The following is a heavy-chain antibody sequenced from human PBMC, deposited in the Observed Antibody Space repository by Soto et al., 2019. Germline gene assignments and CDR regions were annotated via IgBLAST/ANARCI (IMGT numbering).Heavy chain of an antibody. Sequence: SATLSLTCAVYGGSFSGYYWSWVRQPPGKGLEWIGEINHSGSTNYNPSLKSRVTISVDTSKNQFSLKLSSVTAADTAVYYCARSWSSYYYYGMDVWGPGTTVTVSS. V-gene: IGHV4-34*01. CDR3: ARSWSSYYYYGMDV. CDR2: INHSGST. D-gene: IGHD6-13*01. CDR1: GGSFSGYY. J-gene: IGHJ6*02.